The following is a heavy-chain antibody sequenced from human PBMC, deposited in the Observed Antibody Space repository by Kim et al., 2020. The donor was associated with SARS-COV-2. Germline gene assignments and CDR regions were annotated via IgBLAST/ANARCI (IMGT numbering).Heavy chain of an antibody. V-gene: IGHV3-33*01. CDR1: GFTFSSCG. D-gene: IGHD3-16*01. CDR2: IWYDGSKK. J-gene: IGHJ3*02. Sequence: GGSLRLSCAASGFTFSSCGMHWVRQAPGKGLEWVAVIWYDGSKKYYADSVKGRFTISRDNSKNTLYLQMNSLRVEDTAVYYCARVPLLPAMIMFGGASGAFDIWGQGTMVTVSS. CDR3: ARVPLLPAMIMFGGASGAFDI.